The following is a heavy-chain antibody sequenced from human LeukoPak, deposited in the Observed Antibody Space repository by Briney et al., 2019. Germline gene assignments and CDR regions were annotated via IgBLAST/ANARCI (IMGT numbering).Heavy chain of an antibody. CDR3: AKEYCSTTNCLGD. J-gene: IGHJ4*02. CDR2: ISYDGSER. CDR1: GFTFSTYV. D-gene: IGHD2-2*01. V-gene: IGHV3-30*18. Sequence: GGSLRLSCAASGFTFSTYVFHWVRQAPGKGLEWVAVISYDGSERYYADSVKGRFTISRDNSKNTLYLQMTSLRAEDTAAYYCAKEYCSTTNCLGDWGLGTLVTVSS.